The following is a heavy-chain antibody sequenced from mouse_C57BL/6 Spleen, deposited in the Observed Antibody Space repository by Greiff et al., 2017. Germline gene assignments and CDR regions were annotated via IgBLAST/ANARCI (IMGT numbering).Heavy chain of an antibody. CDR1: GFTFSDYG. J-gene: IGHJ3*01. V-gene: IGHV5-17*01. CDR3: ARENYYGSSYGFAY. Sequence: EVMLVESGGGLVKPGGSLKLSCAASGFTFSDYGMHWVRQAPEKGLEWVAYISSGSSTIYYADTVKGRFTISRDNAKNTLFLQMTSLRSEDTAMYSCARENYYGSSYGFAYWGQGTLVTVSA. CDR2: ISSGSSTI. D-gene: IGHD1-1*01.